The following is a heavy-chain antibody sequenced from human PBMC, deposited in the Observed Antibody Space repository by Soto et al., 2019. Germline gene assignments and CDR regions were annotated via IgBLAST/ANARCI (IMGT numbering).Heavy chain of an antibody. V-gene: IGHV3-23*01. J-gene: IGHJ4*02. D-gene: IGHD3-9*01. CDR3: APRGTRFSEGH. CDR1: GFTFTSYA. CDR2: ISGSGGST. Sequence: EVQLLESGGGLVQPGGSLRLSCAASGFTFTSYAMTWVRQAPGKGLEWVSAISGSGGSTYYADSVKGRFTISRDNSKNKVYLQMNSLRVEDTAVYYCAPRGTRFSEGHWCQGPLVTVSS.